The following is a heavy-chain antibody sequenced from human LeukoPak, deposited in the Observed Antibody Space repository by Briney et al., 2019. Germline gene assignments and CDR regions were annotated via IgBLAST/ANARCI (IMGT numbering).Heavy chain of an antibody. CDR3: AKDHYWSIDY. CDR2: IKGDGIST. D-gene: IGHD3-3*01. CDR1: GFDFGSNW. J-gene: IGHJ4*02. V-gene: IGHV3-74*01. Sequence: GGSLRLSCAASGFDFGSNWMHWVRHAPGQGLVWVSRIKGDGISTNYADSVKGRFTISRDIAKNTLYLQMNSLRAEDTGVYYCAKDHYWSIDYWGRGTLVTVSS.